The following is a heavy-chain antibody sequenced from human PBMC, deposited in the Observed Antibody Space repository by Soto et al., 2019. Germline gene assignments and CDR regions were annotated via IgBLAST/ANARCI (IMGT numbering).Heavy chain of an antibody. D-gene: IGHD7-27*01. CDR1: GGSISSGDYY. CDR2: IYYSGST. CDR3: ARFLTETDIYYYYGMDV. J-gene: IGHJ6*02. Sequence: QVQLQESGPGLVKPSQTLSLTCTVSGGSISSGDYYWSWIRQPPGKGLEWIGYIYYSGSTYYNPSLKSRVTISVDTSKNQFSLKLSSVTAAETAVYYCARFLTETDIYYYYGMDVWGQGTTVTVSS. V-gene: IGHV4-30-4*01.